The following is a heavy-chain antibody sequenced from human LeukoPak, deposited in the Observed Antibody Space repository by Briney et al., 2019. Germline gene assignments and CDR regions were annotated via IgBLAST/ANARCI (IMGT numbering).Heavy chain of an antibody. D-gene: IGHD3-3*01. Sequence: GGSLRLSCAASGLTFSSYWMSWVRQAPGKGLEWVSGFGHNGDITYSDSVKGRFTISRDNSKNTLFLQLSSLRADDTAVYFCAKQAGWGAYFSFLPFDFWGRGTLVTVSS. CDR2: FGHNGDIT. CDR1: GLTFSSYW. J-gene: IGHJ4*02. V-gene: IGHV3-23*01. CDR3: AKQAGWGAYFSFLPFDF.